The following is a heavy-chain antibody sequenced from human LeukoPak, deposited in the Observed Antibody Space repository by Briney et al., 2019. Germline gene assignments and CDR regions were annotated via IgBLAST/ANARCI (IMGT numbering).Heavy chain of an antibody. Sequence: GGSQRLSCAASGFTFSSYSMNWVRQAPGKGLEWVSYISSSSSTIYYADSVKGRFTISRDNAKNSLHLQMNSLRAEDTAVYYCARGGGPFDYWGQGTLVTVSS. V-gene: IGHV3-48*01. CDR3: ARGGGPFDY. D-gene: IGHD6-25*01. CDR2: ISSSSSTI. CDR1: GFTFSSYS. J-gene: IGHJ4*02.